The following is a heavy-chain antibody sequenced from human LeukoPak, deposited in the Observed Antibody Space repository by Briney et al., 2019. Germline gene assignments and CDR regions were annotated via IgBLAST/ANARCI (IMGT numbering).Heavy chain of an antibody. Sequence: GRSLRLSCAASGFTFSSSGMHWVRQAPGKGLQWVAVISYDGSNKYYTNSVKGRFTISRDNSKNTVYLQMNSLGAEDTAVYYCAKGQPGGTQLPSWAPYYFDYWGQGTLVTVSS. V-gene: IGHV3-30*18. CDR1: GFTFSSSG. D-gene: IGHD5-18*01. CDR2: ISYDGSNK. CDR3: AKGQPGGTQLPSWAPYYFDY. J-gene: IGHJ4*02.